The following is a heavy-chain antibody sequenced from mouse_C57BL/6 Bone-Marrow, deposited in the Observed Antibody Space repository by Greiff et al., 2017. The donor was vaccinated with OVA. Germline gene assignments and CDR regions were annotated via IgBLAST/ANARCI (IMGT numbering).Heavy chain of an antibody. CDR1: GFTFSSYA. CDR3: TREYGNYEDYYAMDY. J-gene: IGHJ4*01. D-gene: IGHD2-10*02. Sequence: EVKLVESGEGLVKPGGSLKLSCAASGFTFSSYAMSWVRQTPEKRLEWVAYISSGGDYIYYADTVKGRFTISRDNARNTLYLQMSSLKSEDTAMYYCTREYGNYEDYYAMDYWGQGTSVTVSS. CDR2: ISSGGDYI. V-gene: IGHV5-9-1*02.